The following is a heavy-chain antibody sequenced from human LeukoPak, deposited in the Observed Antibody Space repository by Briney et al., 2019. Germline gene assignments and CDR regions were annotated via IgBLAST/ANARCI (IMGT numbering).Heavy chain of an antibody. Sequence: PGGSLRLSCAASGFTFGSYVMSWVRQAPGKWPEWVSAISGDGGTYYADSVKGRFTISRDNSKNTLYLQMNSLGGEDTALYYCARYCGAASCYSGFDYWGQGTLVTVAS. D-gene: IGHD2-15*01. CDR2: ISGDGGT. V-gene: IGHV3-23*01. J-gene: IGHJ4*02. CDR1: GFTFGSYV. CDR3: ARYCGAASCYSGFDY.